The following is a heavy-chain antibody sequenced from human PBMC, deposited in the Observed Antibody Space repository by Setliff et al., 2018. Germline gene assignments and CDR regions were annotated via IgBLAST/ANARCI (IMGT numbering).Heavy chain of an antibody. CDR2: TIPMFGTT. V-gene: IGHV1-69*05. D-gene: IGHD5-18*01. Sequence: SVKVSCKASGATFSSHGISWVRQAPGQGLEWMGGTIPMFGTTEYAQKFHGRVTIITDESTSTAYMELSSPTSDDTAVYYCAREGVDTRSSTDYRFYMDVWGKGTTVTVSS. J-gene: IGHJ6*03. CDR1: GATFSSHG. CDR3: AREGVDTRSSTDYRFYMDV.